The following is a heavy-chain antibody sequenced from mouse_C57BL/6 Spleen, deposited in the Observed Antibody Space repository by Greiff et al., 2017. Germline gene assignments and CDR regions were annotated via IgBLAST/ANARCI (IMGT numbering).Heavy chain of an antibody. D-gene: IGHD1-1*01. J-gene: IGHJ1*01. Sequence: VQLQQPGAELVRPGSSVKLSCKASGYTFTSYWLGWVKQRPGQDLEWIGNIYPSDSETHSNQKFKDKATLTVDKSSSTAYMQLSSLTSEDSAVYYGARSITTVVAKGYFDVWGEGTTVTVSS. V-gene: IGHV1-61*01. CDR3: ARSITTVVAKGYFDV. CDR1: GYTFTSYW. CDR2: IYPSDSET.